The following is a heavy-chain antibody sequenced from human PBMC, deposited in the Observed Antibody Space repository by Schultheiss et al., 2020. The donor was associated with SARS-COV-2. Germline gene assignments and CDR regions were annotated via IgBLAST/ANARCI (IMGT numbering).Heavy chain of an antibody. CDR2: IWSDGSDK. D-gene: IGHD6-6*01. CDR1: GFTFSNYG. V-gene: IGHV3-33*01. Sequence: GGSLRLSCAASGFTFSNYGMQWVRQAPGKGLEWVAVIWSDGSDKNYADSVKGRFTISRDNAKNSLYLQMNSLRAEDTAVYYCARGRYSSSRGWFDPWGQGTLVTVSS. J-gene: IGHJ5*02. CDR3: ARGRYSSSRGWFDP.